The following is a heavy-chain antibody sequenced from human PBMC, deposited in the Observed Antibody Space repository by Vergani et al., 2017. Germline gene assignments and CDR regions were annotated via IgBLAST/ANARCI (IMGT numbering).Heavy chain of an antibody. J-gene: IGHJ6*03. V-gene: IGHV4-34*01. D-gene: IGHD4-11*01. CDR1: GGSFTSYH. CDR2: IDHTGRP. Sequence: QVQLQQWGGGLLKPSETLSLTCVVNGGSFTSYHWTWIRQSPGEVLEWVGDIDHTGRPDYNPSLKSRLTMSVEKSQNQFSLTRNSVTATDTAIYFCAGVNTETNGHLYYYYYMDVWGQGTAVTVS. CDR3: AGVNTETNGHLYYYYYMDV.